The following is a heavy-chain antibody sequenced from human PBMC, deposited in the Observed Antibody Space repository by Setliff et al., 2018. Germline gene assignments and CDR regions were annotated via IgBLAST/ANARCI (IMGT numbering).Heavy chain of an antibody. J-gene: IGHJ4*01. CDR1: GGSITSGSFY. Sequence: SETLSLTCTVSGGSITSGSFYWSWIRQPAGKKLEWIGRIHASGSPDYNPSFKSRVTISRDTSTNQFSLKLGSVTAADTAVYYCARERYFDWFFEDWGHGTPVTVPQ. V-gene: IGHV4-61*02. CDR3: ARERYFDWFFED. CDR2: IHASGSP. D-gene: IGHD3-9*01.